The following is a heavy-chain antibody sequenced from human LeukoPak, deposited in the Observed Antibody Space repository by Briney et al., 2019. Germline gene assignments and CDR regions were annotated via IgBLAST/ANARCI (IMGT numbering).Heavy chain of an antibody. J-gene: IGHJ4*02. V-gene: IGHV3-13*01. CDR2: IGTAGDT. Sequence: PGGSLRLSCAASGFTFSSYDMHWVRQATRKGLEWVSGIGTAGDTYYPGSVKGRFTISRENAKNSLYLQMNSLRAEDTAVYYCARDLNRDPGPASYFDYWGQGTLVTVSS. CDR3: ARDLNRDPGPASYFDY. CDR1: GFTFSSYD.